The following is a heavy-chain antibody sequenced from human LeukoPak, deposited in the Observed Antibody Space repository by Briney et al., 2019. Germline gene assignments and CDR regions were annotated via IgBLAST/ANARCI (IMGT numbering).Heavy chain of an antibody. V-gene: IGHV1-3*01. J-gene: IGHJ4*02. CDR1: GYTFTSYA. CDR2: INAGNGNT. CDR3: ARALGQFDY. Sequence: GASVKVSCKASGYTFTSYAMHWVRQAPGQRLEWMGWINAGNGNTEYSQKFQGRVTITRNTSASTAYMELSSLRSEDTAVYYCARALGQFDYWGQGTLVTVSS.